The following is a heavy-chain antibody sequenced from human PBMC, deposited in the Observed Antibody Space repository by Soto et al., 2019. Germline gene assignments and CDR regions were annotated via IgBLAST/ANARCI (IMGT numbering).Heavy chain of an antibody. CDR2: IYYTGST. CDR3: ARGLLMSYMWFDP. J-gene: IGHJ5*02. Sequence: QVQLQESGPGLVKPSETLSLTCSVSGGSISSHYWNWIRQPPGKGLEWVGYIYYTGSTNYNPSLKSRVTMSIDTSKNQFSLKLSSVTAADTAVYYCARGLLMSYMWFDPWGQGTLVTVSS. CDR1: GGSISSHY. D-gene: IGHD3-22*01. V-gene: IGHV4-59*11.